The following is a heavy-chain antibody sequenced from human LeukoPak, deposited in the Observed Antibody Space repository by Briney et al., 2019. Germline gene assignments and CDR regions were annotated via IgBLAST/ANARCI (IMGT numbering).Heavy chain of an antibody. Sequence: GGSLRLSCAASGFTFSTYWMSWVRQAPGKGLEWVANIKTDGSEKYYVDSVKGRFTISRDNAKNSLYLQMNSLRAEDTAVYYCATYSSLNAREFQYWGQGTLATVSS. CDR3: ATYSSLNAREFQY. V-gene: IGHV3-7*01. J-gene: IGHJ1*01. CDR1: GFTFSTYW. D-gene: IGHD3-22*01. CDR2: IKTDGSEK.